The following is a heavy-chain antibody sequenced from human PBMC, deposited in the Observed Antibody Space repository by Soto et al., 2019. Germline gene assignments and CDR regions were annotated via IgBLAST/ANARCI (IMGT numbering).Heavy chain of an antibody. CDR1: GGSFSGYY. CDR3: ARGMGDDFWSGYIWFDP. CDR2: INHSGST. V-gene: IGHV4-34*01. D-gene: IGHD3-3*01. J-gene: IGHJ5*02. Sequence: ASETLSLTCAVYGGSFSGYYWSWIRQPPGKGLEWIGEINHSGSTNYNPSLKSRVTISVDTSKNQFSLKLSSVTAADTAVYYCARGMGDDFWSGYIWFDPWGQGTLVTVSS.